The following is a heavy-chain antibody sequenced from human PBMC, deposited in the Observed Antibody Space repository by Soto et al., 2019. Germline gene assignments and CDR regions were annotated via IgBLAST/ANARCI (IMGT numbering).Heavy chain of an antibody. CDR2: IWYDGSNK. J-gene: IGHJ4*02. D-gene: IGHD1-26*01. V-gene: IGHV3-33*01. CDR3: ARDAEWELRPLDF. CDR1: GFTFSSYG. Sequence: QVQLVESGGGVVQPGRSLRLSCAASGFTFSSYGMHWVRQAPGKGLEWVAVIWYDGSNKYYADSVKGRFTISRDNSKNTLHLQMNSLRAEDTAVYYCARDAEWELRPLDFWGQGTLVTVSS.